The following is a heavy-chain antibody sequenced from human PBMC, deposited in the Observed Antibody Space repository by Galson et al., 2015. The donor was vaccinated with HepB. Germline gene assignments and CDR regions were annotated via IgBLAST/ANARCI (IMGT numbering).Heavy chain of an antibody. CDR3: ARDLKSGSYSIDY. J-gene: IGHJ4*02. Sequence: SVKVSCKASGYTFTGYYMHWVRQAPGQGLEWMGWINPNSGGTNYAQKFQGRVTMTRDTSISTAYMELSRLRSDDTAVYYCARDLKSGSYSIDYWGQGTLVTVSS. CDR2: INPNSGGT. CDR1: GYTFTGYY. D-gene: IGHD1-26*01. V-gene: IGHV1-2*02.